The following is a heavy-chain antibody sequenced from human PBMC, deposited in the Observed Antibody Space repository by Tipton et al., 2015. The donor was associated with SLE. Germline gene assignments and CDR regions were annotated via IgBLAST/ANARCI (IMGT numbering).Heavy chain of an antibody. CDR1: GFTFATYW. D-gene: IGHD2-21*01. CDR2: IGKDGSEK. Sequence: GSLRLSCAASGFTFATYWMGWVRQAPGKGLEWVATIGKDGSEKYYVDSVKGRFTISRDNAKNSLYLQMNSPRADDTSLYYCASATRGGDSGLWGQGTLVTVSS. V-gene: IGHV3-7*01. CDR3: ASATRGGDSGL. J-gene: IGHJ4*02.